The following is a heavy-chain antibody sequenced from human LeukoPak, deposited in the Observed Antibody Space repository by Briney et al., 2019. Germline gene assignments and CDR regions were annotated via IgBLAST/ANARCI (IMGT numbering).Heavy chain of an antibody. V-gene: IGHV3-11*01. J-gene: IGHJ4*02. CDR2: ISSSGSTI. CDR3: ARERYAEYYFDY. D-gene: IGHD5-12*01. Sequence: GGSLRLSCAASGFTFSDYYMSWIRQAPGKWLKWVSYISSSGSTIYYADSVKGRFTISRDNAKNSLYLQMNSLRAEDTAVYYCARERYAEYYFDYWGQGTLVTVSS. CDR1: GFTFSDYY.